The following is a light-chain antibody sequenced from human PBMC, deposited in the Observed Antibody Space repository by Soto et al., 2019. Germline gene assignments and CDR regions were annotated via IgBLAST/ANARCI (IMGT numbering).Light chain of an antibody. Sequence: QSLLTQPASVSGSPGQSITISCTGTSSDVGGYNYVSWYQQHPGKAPKLMIYEVSNRPSGVSNRFSGSKSGNTASLTISGLQAEDEADYYGSSYTSSRTLVVGNGTKVTVL. CDR1: SSDVGGYNY. J-gene: IGLJ1*01. CDR3: SSYTSSRTLV. CDR2: EVS. V-gene: IGLV2-14*01.